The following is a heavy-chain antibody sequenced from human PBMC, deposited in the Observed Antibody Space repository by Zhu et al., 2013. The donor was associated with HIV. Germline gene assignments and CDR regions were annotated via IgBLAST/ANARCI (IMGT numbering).Heavy chain of an antibody. CDR1: GGTFSSYA. CDR3: AIQEGVSITMIHGSYFDY. V-gene: IGHV1-69*06. J-gene: IGHJ4*02. CDR2: IIPIFGTA. Sequence: QVQLVQSGAEVKKPGSSVKVSCKASGGTFSSYAISWVRQAPGQGLEWMGGIIPIFGTANYAQKFQGRVTITADKSTSTAYMELSSLRSEDTAVYYCAIQEGVSITMIHGSYFDYWGQGTLVTVSS. D-gene: IGHD3-22*01.